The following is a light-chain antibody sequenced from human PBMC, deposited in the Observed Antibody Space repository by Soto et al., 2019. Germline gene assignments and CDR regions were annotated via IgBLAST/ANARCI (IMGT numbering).Light chain of an antibody. V-gene: IGLV2-14*01. CDR1: SSDVGGYDY. J-gene: IGLJ2*01. Sequence: QSALTQPASVSGSPGQSITISCTGTSSDVGGYDYVSWYQQHPGKAPKVMIYEVSNRPSGVSNRFSGSKSGNTASLTISGLQAEDEADYYCCSYTSSNTRVFGGGTKLTV. CDR2: EVS. CDR3: CSYTSSNTRV.